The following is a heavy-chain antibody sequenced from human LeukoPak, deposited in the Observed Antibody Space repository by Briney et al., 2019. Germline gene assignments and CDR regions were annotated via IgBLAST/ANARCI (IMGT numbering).Heavy chain of an antibody. CDR1: GLITDDYA. Sequence: GGSLRLSCAAPGLITDDYAIHWVRQAPGKGLEWVSLISGDGGSTFYADSVRGRFTISRDNSKNSLSLRMSSLRSEDTALYFCVRESERSGWFDHWGQGTLVTVSS. CDR2: ISGDGGST. CDR3: VRESERSGWFDH. D-gene: IGHD1-26*01. V-gene: IGHV3-43*02. J-gene: IGHJ5*02.